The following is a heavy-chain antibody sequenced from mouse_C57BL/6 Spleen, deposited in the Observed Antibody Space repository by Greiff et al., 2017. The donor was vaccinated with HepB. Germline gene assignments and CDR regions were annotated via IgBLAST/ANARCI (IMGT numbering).Heavy chain of an antibody. Sequence: VQLQQSGPGLVQPSQSLSITCTVSGFSLTSYGVHWVRQSPGKGLEWLGVIWRGGSTDYNAAFMSRLSITKDNSKSQVFFKMNSLQADDTAIYYCAKNWNYYGSSLDYWGQGTTLTVSS. CDR3: AKNWNYYGSSLDY. V-gene: IGHV2-5*01. D-gene: IGHD1-1*01. J-gene: IGHJ2*01. CDR2: IWRGGST. CDR1: GFSLTSYG.